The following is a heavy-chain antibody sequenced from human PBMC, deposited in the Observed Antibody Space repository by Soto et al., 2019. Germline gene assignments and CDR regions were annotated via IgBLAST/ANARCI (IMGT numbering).Heavy chain of an antibody. CDR1: GYSFTSYW. CDR2: IDPSDSYT. Sequence: GESLKISCKCSGYSFTSYWISLVRQMPGKGLEWMGRIDPSDSYTNYSPSFQGHVTISADKSISTAYLQWSSLKALDTAMYYCARLKYYDSSGYYYVGGMDVWGQGTTVTVSS. D-gene: IGHD3-22*01. V-gene: IGHV5-10-1*01. CDR3: ARLKYYDSSGYYYVGGMDV. J-gene: IGHJ6*02.